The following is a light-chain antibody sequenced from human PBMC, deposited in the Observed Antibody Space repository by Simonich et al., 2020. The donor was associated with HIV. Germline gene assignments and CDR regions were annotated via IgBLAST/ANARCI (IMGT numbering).Light chain of an antibody. Sequence: DIQMTQSPSTLSASVVDRVTITCRTSQSISDWLAWYQQKPGKAPKLLNYAASSLQSEVPSRFSGSGSGTDFTLTISSLQPEDFATYYCQQSYSTTFGGGTKVEIK. V-gene: IGKV1-39*01. CDR2: AAS. CDR3: QQSYSTT. J-gene: IGKJ4*01. CDR1: QSISDW.